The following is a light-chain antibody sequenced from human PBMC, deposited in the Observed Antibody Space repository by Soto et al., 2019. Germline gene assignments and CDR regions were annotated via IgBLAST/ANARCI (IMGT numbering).Light chain of an antibody. CDR2: AAS. CDR3: QRTYNAPFT. CDR1: DSIDRY. J-gene: IGKJ3*01. Sequence: DLQMTQSPSSLSAFVGDTVTINCRATDSIDRYLNWYQQKPGQAPRVLITAASTLESGVPSRFSGSGSVTDFTLTINNLQPEDFATYYCQRTYNAPFTFGPGTKVSIK. V-gene: IGKV1-39*01.